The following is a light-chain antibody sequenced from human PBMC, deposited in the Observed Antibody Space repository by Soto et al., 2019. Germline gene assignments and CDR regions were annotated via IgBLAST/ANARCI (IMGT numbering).Light chain of an antibody. CDR3: QQYESHSPWT. CDR2: DAS. CDR1: QGISSW. J-gene: IGKJ1*01. Sequence: EIQITQSPSTLSASAGERATLSCRASQGISSWLAWYQQKPGKAPKLLIYDASTLQSGVPSRYSGSGSGTEFTLTISNLQPDDFATYYCQQYESHSPWTFGQGTKVDIK. V-gene: IGKV1-5*01.